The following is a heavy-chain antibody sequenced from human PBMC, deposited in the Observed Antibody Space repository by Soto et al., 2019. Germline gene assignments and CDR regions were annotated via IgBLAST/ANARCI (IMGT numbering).Heavy chain of an antibody. CDR3: AKDLRYCSSTSCPGNWFDP. D-gene: IGHD2-2*01. CDR2: ISGSGGST. CDR1: GFTFSSYA. Sequence: EVQLLESGGGLVQPGGSLRLSCAASGFTFSSYAMSWVRQAPGKGLEWVSAISGSGGSTYYADSVKGRFTISRDNSKNTLYLQMNSLSAEDTAVYYCAKDLRYCSSTSCPGNWFDPWGQGTLVTVSS. J-gene: IGHJ5*02. V-gene: IGHV3-23*01.